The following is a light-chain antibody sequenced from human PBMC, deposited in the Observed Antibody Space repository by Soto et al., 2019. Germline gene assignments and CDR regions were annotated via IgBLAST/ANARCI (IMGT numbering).Light chain of an antibody. CDR1: QSVRSSY. V-gene: IGKV3-20*01. J-gene: IGKJ1*01. Sequence: EIVLTQSPGTLSLSPGERATLSCRASQSVRSSYLAWYQQKPGQAPRPLIYGASSRATGIPDRFSGSGSGTDFTLTISRLEPEDFAVYSCQQYGSSPRTFGQGTKVEIK. CDR2: GAS. CDR3: QQYGSSPRT.